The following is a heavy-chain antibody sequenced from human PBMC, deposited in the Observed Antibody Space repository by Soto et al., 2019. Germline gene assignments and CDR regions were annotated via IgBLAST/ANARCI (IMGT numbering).Heavy chain of an antibody. CDR2: IIPIFGTA. V-gene: IGHV1-69*06. CDR1: GYAFTDYF. D-gene: IGHD2-2*01. J-gene: IGHJ6*02. Sequence: VASVKVSCKTSGYAFTDYFMHWVRQAPGQGLEWMGGIIPIFGTANYAQKFQGRVTITADKSTSTAYMELSSLRSEDTAVYYCARVIVVGEASYYYYYYGMDVWGQGTTVTVSS. CDR3: ARVIVVGEASYYYYYYGMDV.